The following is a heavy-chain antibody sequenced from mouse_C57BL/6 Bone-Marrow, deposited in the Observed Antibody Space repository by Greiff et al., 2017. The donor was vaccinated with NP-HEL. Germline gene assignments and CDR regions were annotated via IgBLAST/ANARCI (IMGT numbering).Heavy chain of an antibody. CDR2: INPGSGGT. V-gene: IGHV1-54*01. J-gene: IGHJ2*01. CDR1: GYAFTNYL. CDR3: ARSITTVVATGDY. Sequence: ESGAELVRPGTSVKVSCKASGYAFTNYLIEWVKQRPGQGLEWIGVINPGSGGTNYNEKFKGKATLTADKSSSTAYMQLSSLTSEDSAVYFCARSITTVVATGDYWGQGTTLTVSS. D-gene: IGHD1-1*01.